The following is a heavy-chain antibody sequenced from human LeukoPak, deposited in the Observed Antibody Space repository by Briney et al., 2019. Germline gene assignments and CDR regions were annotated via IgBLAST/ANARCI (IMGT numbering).Heavy chain of an antibody. CDR1: GFIFSSYW. V-gene: IGHV3-7*03. D-gene: IGHD3-3*01. Sequence: GGSLRLSCAASGFIFSSYWMSWVRQAPGKGLEWVANIKQDGSEKYYVDSVKGRFTISRDNAKNSLYLQMNSLRAEDTALYYCARTGVVYYDFWSGPLDYWGQGTLVTVSS. CDR3: ARTGVVYYDFWSGPLDY. CDR2: IKQDGSEK. J-gene: IGHJ4*02.